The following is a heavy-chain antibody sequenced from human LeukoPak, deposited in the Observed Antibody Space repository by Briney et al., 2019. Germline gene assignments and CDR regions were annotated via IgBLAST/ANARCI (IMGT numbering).Heavy chain of an antibody. D-gene: IGHD6-13*01. J-gene: IGHJ3*02. V-gene: IGHV4-59*08. CDR2: IYYSGST. Sequence: PSETLSLTCTVSGGSISSYYWSWIRQPPGKGLEWIGYIYYSGSTNYNPSLKSRVTVSVDTSKNQFSLKLSSVTAAGTAVYYCARHRAAAAGDAFDIWGQGTTVIVSS. CDR3: ARHRAAAAGDAFDI. CDR1: GGSISSYY.